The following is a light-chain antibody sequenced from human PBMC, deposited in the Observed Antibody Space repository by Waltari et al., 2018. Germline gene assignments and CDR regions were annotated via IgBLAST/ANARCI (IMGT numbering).Light chain of an antibody. CDR3: QQRINWPLT. V-gene: IGKV3-11*01. CDR1: QSVRSF. CDR2: DAS. J-gene: IGKJ4*01. Sequence: EIVLTQSPATLSLSPGERATLSCRASQSVRSFLAWYQQKPGQAPRLLIHDASNRATGIPVRFSGRWSGTDFTLTSSSLEPEDFAVYYCQQRINWPLTFGGGTKVEIK.